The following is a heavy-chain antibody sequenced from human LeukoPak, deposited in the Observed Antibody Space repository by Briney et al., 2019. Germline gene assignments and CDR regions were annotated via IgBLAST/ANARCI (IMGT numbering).Heavy chain of an antibody. D-gene: IGHD3-10*01. V-gene: IGHV1-69*05. CDR2: IIPIFGTA. Sequence: SVKVSCKASGGTFSSYAISWVRQAPGQGLEWMGGIIPIFGTANYAQKFQGRVTITTDESTSTAYMELSSLRSEDTAVYYCARDIIDLPVTMVRGELIGFDYWGQGTLVTVSS. J-gene: IGHJ4*02. CDR3: ARDIIDLPVTMVRGELIGFDY. CDR1: GGTFSSYA.